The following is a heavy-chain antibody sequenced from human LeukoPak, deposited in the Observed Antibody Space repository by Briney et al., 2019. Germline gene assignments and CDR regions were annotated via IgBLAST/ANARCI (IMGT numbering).Heavy chain of an antibody. CDR3: ARDGYIVASNYYYYGMDV. Sequence: ASVKVSCKASGYTFTSYYMHWVRQAPGQGLEWMGWIRAHNGDTNHAQQLQGRVTMTTDTSTSTAYMELRSLRSDDTAVYYCARDGYIVASNYYYYGMDVWGQGTTVTVSS. CDR2: IRAHNGDT. CDR1: GYTFTSYY. V-gene: IGHV1-18*04. D-gene: IGHD5-12*01. J-gene: IGHJ6*02.